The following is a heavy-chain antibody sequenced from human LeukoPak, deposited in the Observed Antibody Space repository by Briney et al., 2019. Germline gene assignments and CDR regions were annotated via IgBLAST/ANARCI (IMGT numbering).Heavy chain of an antibody. V-gene: IGHV4-4*07. Sequence: PSETLSLTCTVSGGSISNYYWSWIRQPAGKGLEWIGRISASGNTNYNPSLKSRVTISVDTSKNQFSLKLSSVTAADTAVYYCASGYYDSSGYPHDYWGQGTLVTVSS. D-gene: IGHD3-22*01. CDR3: ASGYYDSSGYPHDY. J-gene: IGHJ4*02. CDR1: GGSISNYY. CDR2: ISASGNT.